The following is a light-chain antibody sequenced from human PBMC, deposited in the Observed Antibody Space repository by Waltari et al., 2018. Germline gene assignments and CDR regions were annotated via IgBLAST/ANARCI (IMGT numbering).Light chain of an antibody. CDR2: EVS. CDR3: MQNIQLPT. CDR1: QSLLHSDGRAR. Sequence: EIVTTQAPLSLSVTPGQPASMSCTSSQSLLHSDGRARLYWYLQKPGQSPQLLISEVSNRFSGVTERFSGSGSGTDFTLKISRVEAEDVGVYFCMQNIQLPTFGQGTKVEIE. V-gene: IGKV2D-29*02. J-gene: IGKJ1*01.